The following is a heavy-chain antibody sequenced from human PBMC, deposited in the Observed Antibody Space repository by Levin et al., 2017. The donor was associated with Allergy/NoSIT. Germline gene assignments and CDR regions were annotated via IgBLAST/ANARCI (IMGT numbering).Heavy chain of an antibody. Sequence: GGSLRLSCAASGFTFSSYAMSWVRQAPGKGLEWVSAISGSGGSTYYADSVKGRFTISRDNSKNTLYLQMNSLRAEDTAVYYCAKEGYYYDSRILERYFDYWGQGTLVTVSS. D-gene: IGHD3-22*01. CDR2: ISGSGGST. CDR1: GFTFSSYA. CDR3: AKEGYYYDSRILERYFDY. J-gene: IGHJ4*02. V-gene: IGHV3-23*01.